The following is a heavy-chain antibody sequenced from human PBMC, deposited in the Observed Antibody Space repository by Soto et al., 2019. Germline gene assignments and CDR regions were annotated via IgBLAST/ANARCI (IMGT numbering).Heavy chain of an antibody. Sequence: PSETLSLTCTVSGGSISSSSYYWGWIRQPPGKGLEWIGSIYYSGSTYYNPSLKSRVTISVDTSKNQFSMKLSSVTAADTAVYYCASITIFGVVIKRGYYYGMDVWGQGTTVTVSS. J-gene: IGHJ6*02. CDR3: ASITIFGVVIKRGYYYGMDV. CDR1: GGSISSSSYY. V-gene: IGHV4-39*01. CDR2: IYYSGST. D-gene: IGHD3-3*01.